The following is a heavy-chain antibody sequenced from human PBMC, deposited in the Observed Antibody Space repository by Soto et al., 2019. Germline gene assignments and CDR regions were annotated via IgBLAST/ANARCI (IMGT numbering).Heavy chain of an antibody. CDR2: SAPEQGEP. V-gene: IGHV1-24*01. CDR3: AADRKIVGTIGAFDF. Sequence: QVQLVQSGAEVRKPGASVRVSCKVPENTLTELTIDWLRQAPGKGLEWMGHSAPEQGEPVYPQKFQGRVSRPEDPSTDTAYMELTSMRFEDTAVYFCAADRKIVGTIGAFDFWGQGTLVTVSS. D-gene: IGHD1-26*01. J-gene: IGHJ4*02. CDR1: ENTLTELT.